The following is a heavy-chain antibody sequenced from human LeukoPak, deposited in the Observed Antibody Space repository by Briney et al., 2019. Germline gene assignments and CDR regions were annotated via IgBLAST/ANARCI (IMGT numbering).Heavy chain of an antibody. CDR2: IDPNSGAT. J-gene: IGHJ4*02. V-gene: IGHV1-2*02. CDR1: GYTFTDPY. CDR3: ARAINWTYDS. D-gene: IGHD1-7*01. Sequence: ASVKVSCKTSGYTFTDPYIHWVRQAPGHGLEWMGWIDPNSGATTYAQKFQGRVSMIRDTSISTAYMEVRFLTSDDTAVYYCARAINWTYDSWGQGTLVTVSS.